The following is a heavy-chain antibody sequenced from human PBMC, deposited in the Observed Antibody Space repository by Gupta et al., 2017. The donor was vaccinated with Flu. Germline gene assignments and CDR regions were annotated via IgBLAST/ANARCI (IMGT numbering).Heavy chain of an antibody. Sequence: ASEFTFSIYTFNWVRQAPGKGLEWVSSIRRVMDERYYADSVRGRFTISRDNWKDSLYLQMNSLRAEDTAVYYCARPCLLEGGWCDIWGQGTMVTVSS. CDR3: ARPCLLEGGWCDI. CDR2: IRRVMDER. J-gene: IGHJ3*02. V-gene: IGHV3-21*01. D-gene: IGHD2-21*01. CDR1: EFTFSIYT.